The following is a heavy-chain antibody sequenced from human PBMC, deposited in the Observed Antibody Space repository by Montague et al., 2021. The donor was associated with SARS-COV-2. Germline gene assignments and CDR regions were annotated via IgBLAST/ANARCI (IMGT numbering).Heavy chain of an antibody. Sequence: SETLSLTCAVHGGSFSDYYWSWIRQPPGKGLEWIGEINHSGSTNYNLSLKSRVTISVDTSKNQFSLKLSSVTAADTAVYYCARGAPTISMIVVVFTGAGWYFDLWGRGTLVTVSS. D-gene: IGHD3-22*01. J-gene: IGHJ2*01. V-gene: IGHV4-34*01. CDR3: ARGAPTISMIVVVFTGAGWYFDL. CDR2: INHSGST. CDR1: GGSFSDYY.